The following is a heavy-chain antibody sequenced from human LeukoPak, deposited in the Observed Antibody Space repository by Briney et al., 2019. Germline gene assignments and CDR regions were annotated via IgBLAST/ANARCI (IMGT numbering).Heavy chain of an antibody. CDR3: AKGFEDFDLDY. CDR2: ISYDGSNK. D-gene: IGHD3-9*01. CDR1: GFTFSSYG. J-gene: IGHJ4*02. V-gene: IGHV3-30*18. Sequence: PGGSLRLSCAASGFTFSSYGMHWVRQAPGKGLEWVAVISYDGSNKYYADSVKGRFTISRDNSKNTLYLQMSSLRAEDTAVYYCAKGFEDFDLDYWGQGTLVTVSS.